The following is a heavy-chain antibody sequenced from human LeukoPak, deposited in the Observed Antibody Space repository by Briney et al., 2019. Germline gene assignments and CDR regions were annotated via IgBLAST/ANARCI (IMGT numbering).Heavy chain of an antibody. CDR3: TTGNWGPY. J-gene: IGHJ4*02. D-gene: IGHD7-27*01. CDR2: IKSKTDGETT. CDR1: GSTFSNAW. Sequence: GGSLRLSCTASGSTFSNAWMNWVRQAPGKGLEWVGRIKSKTDGETTDFGAPVKGRFAISRDDSKNTMYLHMNSLRTEDTAVYYCTTGNWGPYWGQGTLVTVSS. V-gene: IGHV3-15*07.